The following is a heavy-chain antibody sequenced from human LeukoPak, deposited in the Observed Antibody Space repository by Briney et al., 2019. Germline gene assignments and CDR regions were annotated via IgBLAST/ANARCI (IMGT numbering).Heavy chain of an antibody. V-gene: IGHV1-2*02. CDR3: AMFYYDSSGYYTDY. Sequence: ASVKVSCKASGYTFTGYYMHWVRQAPGQGLEWMGWINPNSGGTNYAQKFQGRITMTRDTSNSTAYMELSRLRSDDTAVYYCAMFYYDSSGYYTDYWGQGTLSPSPQ. CDR1: GYTFTGYY. J-gene: IGHJ4*02. CDR2: INPNSGGT. D-gene: IGHD3-22*01.